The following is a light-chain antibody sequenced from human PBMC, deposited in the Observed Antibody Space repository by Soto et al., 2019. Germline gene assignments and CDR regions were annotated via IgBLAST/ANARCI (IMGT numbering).Light chain of an antibody. CDR1: QSISSY. CDR3: QQSSSTPQT. V-gene: IGKV1-39*01. J-gene: IGKJ4*01. Sequence: DINMTQSPSSLSASVGDRVTMTCRASQSISSYLSWYQQKPGKAPKLLINLASTLQSGVPSRFSGSGSGTDFTLAISSLQPEDFATYYCQQSSSTPQTFGGVTKVDI. CDR2: LAS.